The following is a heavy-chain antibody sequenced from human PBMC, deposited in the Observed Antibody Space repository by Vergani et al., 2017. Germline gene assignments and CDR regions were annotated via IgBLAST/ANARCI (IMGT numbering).Heavy chain of an antibody. CDR1: GGSISSYY. CDR3: ASTIIAAAGEYFDL. CDR2: IYYSGST. J-gene: IGHJ2*01. V-gene: IGHV4-59*01. D-gene: IGHD6-13*01. Sequence: QVQLQESGPGLVKPSETLSLTCTVSGGSISSYYWSWIRQPPGKGLEWIGYIYYSGSTNYNPSLKSRVTISVDTSKNQFSLKLSSVTAADTAVYYCASTIIAAAGEYFDLWGRGTLVTVSS.